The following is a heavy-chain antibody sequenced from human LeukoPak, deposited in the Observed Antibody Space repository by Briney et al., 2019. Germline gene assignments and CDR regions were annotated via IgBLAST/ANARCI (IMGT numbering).Heavy chain of an antibody. CDR2: ISGSGGST. Sequence: PGGSLRLSCAAPGFTFSSYAMSWVRQAPGKGLEWVSAISGSGGSTYYADSVKGRFTISRDNSKNTLYLQMNSLRAEDTAVYYCAKEAWSYYYDSSGYVYWGQGTLVTVSS. J-gene: IGHJ4*02. D-gene: IGHD3-22*01. CDR3: AKEAWSYYYDSSGYVY. V-gene: IGHV3-23*01. CDR1: GFTFSSYA.